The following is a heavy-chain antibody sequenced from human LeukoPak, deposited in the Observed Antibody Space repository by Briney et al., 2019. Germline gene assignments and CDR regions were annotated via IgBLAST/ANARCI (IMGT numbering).Heavy chain of an antibody. V-gene: IGHV1-69*13. CDR1: GGXFSSYA. Sequence: SVKVSCKASGGXFSSYAISWVRQAPGQGLEWMGGIIPIFGTANYAQKFQGRVTITADESTSTAYMELSSLRSEDTAVYYCASNGYGSGSLDYWGQGTLVTVSS. J-gene: IGHJ4*02. CDR3: ASNGYGSGSLDY. D-gene: IGHD3-10*01. CDR2: IIPIFGTA.